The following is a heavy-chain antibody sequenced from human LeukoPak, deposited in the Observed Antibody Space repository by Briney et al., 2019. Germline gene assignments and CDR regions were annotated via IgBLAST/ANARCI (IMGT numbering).Heavy chain of an antibody. Sequence: GGSLRLSCAASGFTFSSYGMHWVRQAPGKGLEWVAFIRYDGSNKYYADSVKGRFTISRDNSKNTLYLQMNSLRAEDTAVYYCAGNYYDSSGLSYWGQGTLVTVPS. CDR1: GFTFSSYG. J-gene: IGHJ4*02. V-gene: IGHV3-30*02. CDR3: AGNYYDSSGLSY. D-gene: IGHD3-22*01. CDR2: IRYDGSNK.